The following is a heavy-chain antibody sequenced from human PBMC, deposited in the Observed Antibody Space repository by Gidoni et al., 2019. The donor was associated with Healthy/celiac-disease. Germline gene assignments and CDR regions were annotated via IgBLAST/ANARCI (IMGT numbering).Heavy chain of an antibody. Sequence: EVQLLESGGGLVQPGGSLRLSCAASGFTFSSYAMSWVRQAPGKGLEWVSAISGSGGSTYYADSVKGRFTISRDNSKNTLYLQMNSLRAEDTAVYYCAKMPQGYSSGWDEGIDPWGQGTLVTVSS. CDR1: GFTFSSYA. V-gene: IGHV3-23*01. J-gene: IGHJ5*02. CDR2: ISGSGGST. D-gene: IGHD6-19*01. CDR3: AKMPQGYSSGWDEGIDP.